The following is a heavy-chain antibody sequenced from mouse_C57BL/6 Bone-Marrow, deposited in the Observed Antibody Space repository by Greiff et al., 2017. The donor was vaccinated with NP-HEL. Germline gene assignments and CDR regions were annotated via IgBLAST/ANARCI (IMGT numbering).Heavy chain of an antibody. CDR1: GYTFTSYW. V-gene: IGHV1-74*01. CDR2: IHPSDSDT. Sequence: QVQLQQPGAELVKPGASVKVSCKASGYTFTSYWMHWVKQRPGQGLEWIGRIHPSDSDTNYNQKFKGKATLTVDKSSSTAYMQLSSLTSEDSAVYYCAIEGDYYYGSSYDWYFDVWGTGTTVTVST. J-gene: IGHJ1*03. CDR3: AIEGDYYYGSSYDWYFDV. D-gene: IGHD1-1*01.